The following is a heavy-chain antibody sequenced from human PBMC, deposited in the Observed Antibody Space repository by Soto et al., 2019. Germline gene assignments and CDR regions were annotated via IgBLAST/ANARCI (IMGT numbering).Heavy chain of an antibody. J-gene: IGHJ4*02. CDR3: ATLFYN. CDR1: GFTFSNYA. CDR2: ISSDGSNK. Sequence: QMPLAESGGGVVQPGRSLKLSCVASGFTFSNYAMHWVRQAPGKGLEWVAVISSDGSNKYYADSVKGRFTISRDNSKHTLSLQMDSLRPEDTAVYYCATLFYNWGQGTLVTVSS. D-gene: IGHD3-3*01. V-gene: IGHV3-30-3*01.